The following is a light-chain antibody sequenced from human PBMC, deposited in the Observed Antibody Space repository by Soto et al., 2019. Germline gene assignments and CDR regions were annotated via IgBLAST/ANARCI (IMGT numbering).Light chain of an antibody. Sequence: QSALTQPRSVSGSPRQSVTISCTGTSSDVGGYNYVSWYQQHPGKAPQLMIYDVTKRPSGVPDRFSGSKSGNTASLTISGLQAEDEADYYCCSYAGSYTWMFGGGTKL. J-gene: IGLJ3*02. CDR3: CSYAGSYTWM. CDR1: SSDVGGYNY. V-gene: IGLV2-11*01. CDR2: DVT.